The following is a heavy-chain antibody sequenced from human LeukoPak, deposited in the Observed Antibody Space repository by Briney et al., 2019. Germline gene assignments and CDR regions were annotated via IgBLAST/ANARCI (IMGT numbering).Heavy chain of an antibody. CDR2: IYSGGST. V-gene: IGHV3-53*01. Sequence: GSLRLSCAASGFTVSSNYMSWVRQAPGKALEWVSVIYSGGSTYYADSVKGRFTISRDNSKNTLYLQMNSLRAEDTAVYYCAREGYCGGDCAYFDYWGQGTLVTVSS. J-gene: IGHJ4*02. CDR1: GFTVSSNY. CDR3: AREGYCGGDCAYFDY. D-gene: IGHD2-21*02.